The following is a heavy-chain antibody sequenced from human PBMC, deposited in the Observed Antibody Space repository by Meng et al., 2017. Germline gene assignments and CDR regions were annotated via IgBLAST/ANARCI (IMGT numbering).Heavy chain of an antibody. V-gene: IGHV3-74*01. Sequence: EVQLWVSGAGLVQPGWLLGLSCAVSGFTFSDYWMHWVRQGPGKGLMWVSRIDSDGSSTTYADFLKGRFTIQRDNGKDTVYLQMNSLRTEDTAVYYCAGGGNWFHPWGQGTLVTVSS. CDR3: AGGGNWFHP. CDR1: GFTFSDYW. J-gene: IGHJ5*02. CDR2: IDSDGSST.